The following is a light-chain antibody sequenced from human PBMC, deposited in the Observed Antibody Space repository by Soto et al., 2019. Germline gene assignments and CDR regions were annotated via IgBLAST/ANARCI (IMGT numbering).Light chain of an antibody. CDR3: SSYTSSSTRV. J-gene: IGLJ1*01. CDR2: EVS. Sequence: ALTQPASVSGSPGQSITISCTGTSSDVGGYNYVSWYQQHPGKAPKLMIYEVSNRPSGVSNRFSGSKSGNTASLTISGPQAEDEADYYCSSYTSSSTRVFGTGTKVTVL. CDR1: SSDVGGYNY. V-gene: IGLV2-14*01.